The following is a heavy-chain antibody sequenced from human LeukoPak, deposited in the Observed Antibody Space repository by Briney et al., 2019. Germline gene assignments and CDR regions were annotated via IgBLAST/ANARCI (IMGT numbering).Heavy chain of an antibody. Sequence: SETLSLTCAVYGGSFSGYYWSWIRQPPGKGLEWIGEINHSGSTNYNPSLKSRVTISVDTSKNQFSLKLSSVTAADTAVYYCARGIGLVRQFDYWGQGTLVTVSS. D-gene: IGHD3/OR15-3a*01. CDR2: INHSGST. CDR1: GGSFSGYY. J-gene: IGHJ4*02. CDR3: ARGIGLVRQFDY. V-gene: IGHV4-34*01.